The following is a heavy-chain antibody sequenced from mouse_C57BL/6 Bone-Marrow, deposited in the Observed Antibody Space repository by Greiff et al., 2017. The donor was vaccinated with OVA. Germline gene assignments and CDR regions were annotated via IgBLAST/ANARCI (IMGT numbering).Heavy chain of an antibody. D-gene: IGHD2-2*01. J-gene: IGHJ3*01. CDR3: TTWGYDVFAY. CDR2: IDPENGDT. CDR1: GFNIKDDY. Sequence: EVMLVESGAELVRPGASVKLSCTASGFNIKDDYMHWVKQRPEQGLEWIGWIDPENGDTEYASKFQGKATITADTSSNTAYLQLSSLTSEDTAVYYCTTWGYDVFAYWGQGTLVTVSA. V-gene: IGHV14-4*01.